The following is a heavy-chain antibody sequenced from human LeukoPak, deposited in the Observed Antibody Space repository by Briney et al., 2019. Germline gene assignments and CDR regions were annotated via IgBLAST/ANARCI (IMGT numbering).Heavy chain of an antibody. CDR1: GGSISSYY. V-gene: IGHV4-4*07. CDR3: ARVKYYYDRGPLDY. CDR2: IYTSGST. J-gene: IGHJ4*02. D-gene: IGHD3-22*01. Sequence: SETLSLTCTVSGGSISSYYWSWIRQPAGKGLEWIGRIYTSGSTNYNPSLKSRVTISVDTSKNQFSLKLSSVTAADTAVYYCARVKYYYDRGPLDYWGQGTLVTVSS.